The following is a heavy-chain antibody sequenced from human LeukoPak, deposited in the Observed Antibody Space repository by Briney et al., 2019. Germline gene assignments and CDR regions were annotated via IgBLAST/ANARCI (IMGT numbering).Heavy chain of an antibody. CDR3: AKGSKGTYDY. J-gene: IGHJ4*02. Sequence: GGSLRLSCLASGFTFSNYVMAWVPQAPGKGLEYVSSIIGNGDSTYYADSVKGRFTISRDNSKNTLYLQMNSLRAEDTAIYYCAKGSKGTYDYWGQGTLVTVSS. CDR1: GFTFSNYV. CDR2: IIGNGDST. V-gene: IGHV3-23*01.